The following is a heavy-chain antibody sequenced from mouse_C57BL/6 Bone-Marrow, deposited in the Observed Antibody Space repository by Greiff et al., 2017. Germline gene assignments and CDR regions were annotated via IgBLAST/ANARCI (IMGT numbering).Heavy chain of an antibody. D-gene: IGHD2-5*01. CDR2: IYPSDSET. CDR3: ARSIVKYFDV. CDR1: GYTFTSYW. Sequence: LQPGAELVRPGSSVKLSCKASGYTFTSYWMDWVKQRPGQGLEWIGNIYPSDSETHYNQKFKDKATLTVDKSSSTAYMQLSSLTSEDSAVYYCARSIVKYFDVWGTGTTVTVSS. J-gene: IGHJ1*03. V-gene: IGHV1-61*01.